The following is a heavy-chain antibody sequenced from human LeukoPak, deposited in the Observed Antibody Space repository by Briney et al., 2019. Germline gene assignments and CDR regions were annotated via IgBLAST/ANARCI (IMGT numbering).Heavy chain of an antibody. CDR2: ISGSGGST. D-gene: IGHD2/OR15-2a*01. Sequence: GGSLRLSCAASGFTFSSSAMSWVRQAPGKGLEWVSSISGSGGSTYYADSVKGRFTISRDNSKDTLYMQMNSLRAEDTAVYYCAKGPLLWDWGQGTLVTVSS. J-gene: IGHJ4*02. V-gene: IGHV3-23*01. CDR1: GFTFSSSA. CDR3: AKGPLLWD.